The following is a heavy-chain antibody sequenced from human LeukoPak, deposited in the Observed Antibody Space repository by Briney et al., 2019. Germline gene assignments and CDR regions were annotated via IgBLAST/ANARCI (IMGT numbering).Heavy chain of an antibody. Sequence: PSETLSLTCAVYGGSFSGYYWSWIRQPPGKGLEWIGEINHSGSTNYNPSLKSRVTISVDTSKNQFSLKLSSVTAADTAVYYCARHLQRGVHFDYWGQGTLVTVSS. CDR1: GGSFSGYY. J-gene: IGHJ4*02. D-gene: IGHD2-8*02. CDR3: ARHLQRGVHFDY. CDR2: INHSGST. V-gene: IGHV4-34*01.